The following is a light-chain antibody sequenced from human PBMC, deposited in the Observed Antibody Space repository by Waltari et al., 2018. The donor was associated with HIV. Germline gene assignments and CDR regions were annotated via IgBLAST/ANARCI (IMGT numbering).Light chain of an antibody. V-gene: IGKV3D-20*02. CDR2: GAS. CDR1: QSVSSSY. Sequence: PGTLSLSPGERATLSCRASQSVSSSYLAWYQQKPGQAPRLLIYGASSRATGIPDRFSGSGSGTDFTLTISRLEPEDFAVYYCQQRDNWPPLATFGPGTKVDI. CDR3: QQRDNWPPLAT. J-gene: IGKJ3*01.